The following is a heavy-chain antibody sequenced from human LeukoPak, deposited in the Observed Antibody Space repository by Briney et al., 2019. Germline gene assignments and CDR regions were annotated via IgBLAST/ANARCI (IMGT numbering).Heavy chain of an antibody. CDR3: ARDLGLGDYYDSSGSFDY. D-gene: IGHD3-22*01. CDR1: GGSINNYY. J-gene: IGHJ4*02. V-gene: IGHV4-59*01. Sequence: PSRTLSLTCTVSGGSINNYYWSRIRGSPRKGLGWIGDIYYSGSTNYTPSLKSRVTISVDTSKIHFSLKLSSVTAADTAVYYCARDLGLGDYYDSSGSFDYWGQGTLVTVSS. CDR2: IYYSGST.